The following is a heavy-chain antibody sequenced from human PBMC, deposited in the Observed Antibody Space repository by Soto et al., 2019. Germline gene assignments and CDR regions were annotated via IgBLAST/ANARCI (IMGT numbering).Heavy chain of an antibody. Sequence: EVQLAESGGGLAQPGGSLRLSCAASGFTLSGYAMDWVRQAPGKGLEYVSGISSNGVGTYYANSVKGRFTISRDKSKNNVYLQRVSLRPEDMAVYYCARRARPDFYYMDVWGKGTTVTVSS. CDR2: ISSNGVGT. J-gene: IGHJ6*03. D-gene: IGHD6-6*01. CDR1: GFTLSGYA. CDR3: ARRARPDFYYMDV. V-gene: IGHV3-64*01.